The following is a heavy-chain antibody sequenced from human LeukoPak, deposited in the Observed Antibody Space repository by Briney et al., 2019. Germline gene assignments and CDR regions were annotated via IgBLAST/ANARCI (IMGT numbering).Heavy chain of an antibody. Sequence: SETLALTCTVSGGSISRGPYYWGWIRQPPGKGLEWIGSIYYSGSTYYNPSLKSRVTISVDTSKNQFSLKLSSVTAADTAVYYCARHLVVVTAIPHWFDPWGQGTLVTVSS. D-gene: IGHD2-21*02. J-gene: IGHJ5*02. V-gene: IGHV4-39*01. CDR3: ARHLVVVTAIPHWFDP. CDR2: IYYSGST. CDR1: GGSISRGPYY.